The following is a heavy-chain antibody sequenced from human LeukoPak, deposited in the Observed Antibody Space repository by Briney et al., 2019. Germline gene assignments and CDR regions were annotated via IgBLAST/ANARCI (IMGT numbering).Heavy chain of an antibody. CDR2: LYYSGNT. CDR3: ARAAYCGGDCYYYFDY. Sequence: SETLSLTCTVSGGSISSYYWHWIRQPPGKGLEWIGYLYYSGNTYYNPSLKSRVTMSVVTSKNQFSLKLSSVTAADTAVYFCARAAYCGGDCYYYFDYWGQGTLVTVSS. CDR1: GGSISSYY. J-gene: IGHJ4*02. V-gene: IGHV4-59*01. D-gene: IGHD2-21*02.